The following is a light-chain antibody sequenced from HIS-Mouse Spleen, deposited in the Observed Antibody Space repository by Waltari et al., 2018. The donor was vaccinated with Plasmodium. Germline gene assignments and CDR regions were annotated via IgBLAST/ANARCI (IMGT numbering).Light chain of an antibody. Sequence: DIVMTQSPLSLPVTPGEPASISCRSSQSLLHSNGYNYLDWYQQKPGQAPRLLIYGASSRATGIPDRFSGSGSGTDFTLTISRLEPEDFAVYYCQQYGSSPTFGQGTKVEIK. CDR2: GAS. J-gene: IGKJ1*01. CDR3: QQYGSSPT. V-gene: IGKV3-20*01. CDR1: QSLLHSNGYNY.